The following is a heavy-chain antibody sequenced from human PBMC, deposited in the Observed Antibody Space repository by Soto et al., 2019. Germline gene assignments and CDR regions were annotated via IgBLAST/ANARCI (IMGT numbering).Heavy chain of an antibody. D-gene: IGHD1-1*01. J-gene: IGHJ6*03. CDR1: GYSFTSYW. CDR2: IYPGDSDT. Sequence: PGESLKISCKGSGYSFTSYWIGWVRQMPGKGLEWMGIIYPGDSDTRYSPSFQGQVTISADKSISTAYLQWSSLKASDTAMYYCAIGHDNDYNYMDVWGKGAAVTVSS. V-gene: IGHV5-51*01. CDR3: AIGHDNDYNYMDV.